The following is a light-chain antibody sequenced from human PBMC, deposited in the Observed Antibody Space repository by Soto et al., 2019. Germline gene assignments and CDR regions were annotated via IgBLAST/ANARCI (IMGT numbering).Light chain of an antibody. CDR2: DND. J-gene: IGLJ2*01. V-gene: IGLV1-51*01. CDR3: GTWDSSRSAL. CDR1: NSNIGNNY. Sequence: QSVLTQPPSVSAAPGQKVTISCSGINSNIGNNYVSWYQQLPGNTPKLLIYDNDKRPEGIPDRFSGSKSGTSATLGITGLETGDEADYYCGTWDSSRSALFGGGTKLTVL.